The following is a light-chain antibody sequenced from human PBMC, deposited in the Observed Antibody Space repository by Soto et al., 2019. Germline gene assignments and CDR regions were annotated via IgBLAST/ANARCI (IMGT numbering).Light chain of an antibody. Sequence: EIVLTQSPGTLSLSPGERATLSCRASQTVNSNYLVWYQQKPGQAPRLLIYDVSHRATGIPDRFSGSGSGTVFTLTISRLEPEDFAVYYCQQYGSSRTFGQGTKVDIK. CDR1: QTVNSNY. J-gene: IGKJ1*01. V-gene: IGKV3-20*01. CDR2: DVS. CDR3: QQYGSSRT.